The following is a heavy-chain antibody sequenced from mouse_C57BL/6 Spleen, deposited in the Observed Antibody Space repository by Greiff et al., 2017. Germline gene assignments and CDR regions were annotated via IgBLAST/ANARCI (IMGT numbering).Heavy chain of an antibody. CDR1: GYTFTDYN. J-gene: IGHJ1*03. V-gene: IGHV1-18*01. D-gene: IGHD1-1*01. Sequence: EVKLLESGPELVKPGASVKIPCKASGYTFTDYNMDWVKQSHGKSLEWIGDINPNNGGTIYNQKFKGKATLTVDKSSSTAYMELRSLTSEDTAVYYCARYTISDYYGRGYFDVWGTGTTVTVSS. CDR2: INPNNGGT. CDR3: ARYTISDYYGRGYFDV.